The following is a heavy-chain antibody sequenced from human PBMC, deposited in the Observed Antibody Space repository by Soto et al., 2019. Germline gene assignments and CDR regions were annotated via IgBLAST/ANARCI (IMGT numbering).Heavy chain of an antibody. J-gene: IGHJ4*02. CDR3: AGGVTDYYDSSGYRY. CDR2: IYYSGST. D-gene: IGHD3-22*01. V-gene: IGHV4-59*01. CDR1: GGSISSYY. Sequence: PSETLSLTCTVSGGSISSYYWSWIRQPPGKGLEWIGYIYYSGSTNYNPSLKSRVTISVDTSKNQFSLKLSSVTAADTAVYYCAGGVTDYYDSSGYRYWGQGTLVTVSS.